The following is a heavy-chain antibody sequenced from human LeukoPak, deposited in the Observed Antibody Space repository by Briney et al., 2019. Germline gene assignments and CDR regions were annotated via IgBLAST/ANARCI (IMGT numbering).Heavy chain of an antibody. CDR3: ARALGVSYYDILTGNNWFDP. V-gene: IGHV1-8*01. D-gene: IGHD3-9*01. CDR1: GYTFTSYD. Sequence: GASVKVSCTASGYTFTSYDINWVRQAPGQGLEWMGWMNPNSGNTGYAQKFQGRVTMTRNTAISTAYMELSSLRSEDTAVYYCARALGVSYYDILTGNNWFDPWGQGTLVTVSS. CDR2: MNPNSGNT. J-gene: IGHJ5*02.